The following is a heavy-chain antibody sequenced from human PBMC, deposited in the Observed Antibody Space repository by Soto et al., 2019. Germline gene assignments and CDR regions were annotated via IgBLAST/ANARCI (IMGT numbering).Heavy chain of an antibody. Sequence: SVKVSCKASGGTFSSYAISWVRQAPGQGREWMGGIIPIFGTANYAQKFQGRVTITADESTSTAYMELSSLRSEDTAVYYCARAPGGGNYAFDIWGQGTMVTVSS. V-gene: IGHV1-69*13. CDR1: GGTFSSYA. CDR3: ARAPGGGNYAFDI. D-gene: IGHD2-21*02. CDR2: IIPIFGTA. J-gene: IGHJ3*02.